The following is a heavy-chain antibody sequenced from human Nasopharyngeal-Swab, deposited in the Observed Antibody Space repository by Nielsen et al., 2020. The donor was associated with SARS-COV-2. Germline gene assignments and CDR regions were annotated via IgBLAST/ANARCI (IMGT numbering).Heavy chain of an antibody. Sequence: GGSLRLSCAASGFTFSSFEMHWVRQVSGKGLEWVSAIDTTGDTYYPDSVKGRFTISRENAKNSLFLQINSLGVEDTAMYYCARGDGIYCGGGNCYAVDPFEIWGQGTMVTVSS. J-gene: IGHJ3*02. D-gene: IGHD2-15*01. CDR2: IDTTGDT. CDR1: GFTFSSFE. CDR3: ARGDGIYCGGGNCYAVDPFEI. V-gene: IGHV3-13*01.